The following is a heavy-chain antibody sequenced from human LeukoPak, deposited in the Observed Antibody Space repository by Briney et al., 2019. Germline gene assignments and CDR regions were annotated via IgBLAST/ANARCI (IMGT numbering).Heavy chain of an antibody. CDR3: AREYSSSSSVDY. V-gene: IGHV1-2*02. J-gene: IGHJ4*02. D-gene: IGHD6-6*01. CDR1: GYTFTGYY. Sequence: ASVKVSCKASGYTFTGYYMHWVRQAPGQGLEWMGWINPNSGGTNYAQKFQGRVTMTRDTSISTAHMELSRLRSDDTAVYYCAREYSSSSSVDYWGQGTLVTVSS. CDR2: INPNSGGT.